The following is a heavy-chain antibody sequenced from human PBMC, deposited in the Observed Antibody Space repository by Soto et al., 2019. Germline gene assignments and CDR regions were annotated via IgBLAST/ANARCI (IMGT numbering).Heavy chain of an antibody. CDR3: ATIFGVSFAAF. Sequence: GASVKVSCKSPGYRFTRHGINGVSKAPGQEHERMGWISAYNGNTNYAQKFQGRVTMTTDTSTSTAYMELRSLRSDDTAVYYCATIFGVSFAAF. CDR1: GYRFTRHG. CDR2: ISAYNGNT. J-gene: IGHJ3*01. V-gene: IGHV1-18*01. D-gene: IGHD3-3*01.